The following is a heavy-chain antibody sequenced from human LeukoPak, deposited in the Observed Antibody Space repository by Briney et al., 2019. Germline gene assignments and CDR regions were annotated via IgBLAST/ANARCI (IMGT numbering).Heavy chain of an antibody. J-gene: IGHJ3*02. CDR3: ARGDSSGWYRGDDAFDI. D-gene: IGHD6-19*01. CDR2: IYYSGST. CDR1: GFTFSTYV. V-gene: IGHV4-39*07. Sequence: GSLRLSCAGSGFTFSTYVMNWVRQPPGKGLEWIGSIYYSGSTYYNPSLKSRVTISVDTSKNQFSLKLSSVTAADTAVYYCARGDSSGWYRGDDAFDIWGQGTMVTVSS.